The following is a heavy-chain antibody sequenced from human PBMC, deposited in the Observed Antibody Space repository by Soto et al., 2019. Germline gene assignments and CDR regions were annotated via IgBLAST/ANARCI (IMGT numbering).Heavy chain of an antibody. CDR3: ARDEGKHYYYYYGMDV. Sequence: PSVTLCVTCAVAGGYISSSSWWSWVRQPPGKGLEWIGEIYHSGSTNYNPSLKSRVTISVDKSKNQFSLKLSSVTAADTAVYYCARDEGKHYYYYYGMDVWGQGTTVTVSS. CDR2: IYHSGST. CDR1: GGYISSSSW. V-gene: IGHV4-4*02. J-gene: IGHJ6*02.